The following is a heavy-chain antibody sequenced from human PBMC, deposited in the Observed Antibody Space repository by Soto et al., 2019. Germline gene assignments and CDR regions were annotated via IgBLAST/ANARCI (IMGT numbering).Heavy chain of an antibody. J-gene: IGHJ4*02. CDR1: GGSISRSSYY. V-gene: IGHV4-39*01. CDR3: AVRGYGTFGY. Sequence: SETLSLTCTVSGGSISRSSYYWGWIRQPPGKGLEWIGSIYYSGSTYYNPSLKSRVTISVDTSKNQFSLKLSSVTAADTAVYYCAVRGYGTFGYWGQGTLVTVSS. D-gene: IGHD2-15*01. CDR2: IYYSGST.